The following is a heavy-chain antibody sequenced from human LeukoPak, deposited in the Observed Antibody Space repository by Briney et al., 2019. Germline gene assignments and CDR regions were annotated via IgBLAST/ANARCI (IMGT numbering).Heavy chain of an antibody. CDR2: ISYNGNT. CDR1: GYSITTGFS. CDR3: AREGAVPGIDP. J-gene: IGHJ5*02. V-gene: IGHV4-38-2*02. D-gene: IGHD3-16*01. Sequence: PSETLSLTCAVSGYSITTGFSWGWIRQPPGKGLEWIATISYNGNTYYNPSLKSRVTISADTSKNQFSVRLTSVTAADTAVYYCAREGAVPGIDPWGQGKSVTISP.